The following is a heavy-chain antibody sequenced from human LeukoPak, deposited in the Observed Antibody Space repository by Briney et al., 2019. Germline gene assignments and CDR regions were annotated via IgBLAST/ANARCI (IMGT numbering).Heavy chain of an antibody. CDR2: INHSGST. CDR3: ARGAAAGDIDY. Sequence: SETLSLTCAVYGGSFGGYYWSWIRQPPGKGLEWIGEINHSGSTNYNPSLKSRVTISVDTSKNQFSLKLSSVTAADTAVYYCARGAAAGDIDYWGQGTLVTVSS. D-gene: IGHD6-13*01. J-gene: IGHJ4*02. CDR1: GGSFGGYY. V-gene: IGHV4-34*01.